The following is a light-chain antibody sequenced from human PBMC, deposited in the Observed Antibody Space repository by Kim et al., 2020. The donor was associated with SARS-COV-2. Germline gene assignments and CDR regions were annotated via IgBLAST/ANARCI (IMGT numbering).Light chain of an antibody. V-gene: IGKV4-1*01. CDR2: WAS. CDR3: QQYYGTPWT. J-gene: IGKJ1*01. Sequence: DIVMTQSPDSLAVSLGERATINCKSSQSVLYSPNNKNYLAWYQQKVGQPPKLLIYWASTRESGVPDRFSGSGSGTDFTFTISSLQAEDVAVYYCQQYYGTPWTFGQGTKVDIK. CDR1: QSVLYSPNNKNY.